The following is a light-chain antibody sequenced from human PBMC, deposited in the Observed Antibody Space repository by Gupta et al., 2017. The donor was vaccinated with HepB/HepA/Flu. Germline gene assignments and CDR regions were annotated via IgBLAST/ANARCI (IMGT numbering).Light chain of an antibody. J-gene: IGLJ2*01. CDR2: ATT. V-gene: IGLV8-61*01. CDR3: VLYIGTAVVV. CDR1: SGSVSATYY. Sequence: QSVVTQEPSFSVSPGETGTLPCRWTSGSVSATYYPSWYPQTPGQAPRMLIYATTSRSSGVPDRFSGSILGYKAALTLTGAHADDESCYYCVLYIGTAVVVIGGGTKLTVL.